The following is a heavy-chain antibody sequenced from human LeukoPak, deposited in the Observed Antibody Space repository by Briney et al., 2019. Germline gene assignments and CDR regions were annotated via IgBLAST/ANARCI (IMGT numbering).Heavy chain of an antibody. CDR1: GVTFSTYL. CDR2: IHSDGSST. CDR3: ARDIYSKSGDDY. D-gene: IGHD6-13*01. J-gene: IGHJ4*02. V-gene: IGHV3-74*01. Sequence: GGSLRLSCVASGVTFSTYLMHWLRQAPVKRLVRVARIHSDGSSTTYADSVKGRFTISRDNAKNTLYLQMNSLRAEDTAVYYCARDIYSKSGDDYWGQGTLVTVSS.